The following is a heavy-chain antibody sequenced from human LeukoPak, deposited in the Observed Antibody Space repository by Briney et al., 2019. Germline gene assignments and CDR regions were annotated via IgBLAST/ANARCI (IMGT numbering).Heavy chain of an antibody. CDR3: AAADDSSGYWTIDY. CDR2: IIPIFGTA. Sequence: EASVNVSCKASGGTFSSYAISWVRQAPGQGLEWMGGIIPIFGTANYAQKFQGRVTITADESTSTAYMELSSLRSEDTAVYYCAAADDSSGYWTIDYWGQGTLVTVSS. CDR1: GGTFSSYA. J-gene: IGHJ4*02. V-gene: IGHV1-69*13. D-gene: IGHD3-22*01.